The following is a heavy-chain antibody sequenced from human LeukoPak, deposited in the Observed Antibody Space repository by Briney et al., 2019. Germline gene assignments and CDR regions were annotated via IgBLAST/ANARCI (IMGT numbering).Heavy chain of an antibody. CDR1: GGSISSSSYF. Sequence: PSETLSLTCSVSGGSISSSSYFWGWLRQPPGKGLEWIGSIYYTGSTYYNPSLKSRVTISVDTSKNQFSLNLSSVTAADTAVYYCARHTSSSMDYWGQGTLVTVSS. J-gene: IGHJ4*02. V-gene: IGHV4-39*01. D-gene: IGHD6-6*01. CDR3: ARHTSSSMDY. CDR2: IYYTGST.